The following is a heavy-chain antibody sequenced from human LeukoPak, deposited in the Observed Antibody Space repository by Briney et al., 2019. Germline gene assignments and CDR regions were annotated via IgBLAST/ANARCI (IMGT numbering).Heavy chain of an antibody. CDR3: ARLKDDSSGYDPFDI. V-gene: IGHV5-51*01. CDR2: IYPGDSDT. Sequence: GESLKISCRGSGFSFTGYWIGWVRQMPEKGLERMGIIYPGDSDTKYSPSFQGQVTISADKSISTAYLQWSSLKASDTAMYYCARLKDDSSGYDPFDIWGQGTMVTVSS. D-gene: IGHD3-22*01. CDR1: GFSFTGYW. J-gene: IGHJ3*02.